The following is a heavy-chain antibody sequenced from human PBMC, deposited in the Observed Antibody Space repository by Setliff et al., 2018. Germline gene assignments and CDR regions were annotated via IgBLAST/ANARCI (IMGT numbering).Heavy chain of an antibody. CDR3: AHRGGYGAGSLYYFDV. Sequence: GSGPTLVNPTQTLTLTCNFSGFSLTTPGMAVGWIRQPPGKALEWLALIYWDDVERFSPSLKTRLTITKDISKNQVALKMTNMDPVDTATYYCAHRGGYGAGSLYYFDVWGQGTLVTVSS. J-gene: IGHJ4*02. CDR2: IYWDDVE. D-gene: IGHD3-10*01. CDR1: GFSLTTPGMA. V-gene: IGHV2-5*02.